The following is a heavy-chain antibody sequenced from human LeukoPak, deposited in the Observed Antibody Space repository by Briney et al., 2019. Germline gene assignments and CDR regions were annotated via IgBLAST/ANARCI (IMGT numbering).Heavy chain of an antibody. CDR1: GYTFTSYA. J-gene: IGHJ4*02. CDR3: ARSGSSSWYFDY. V-gene: IGHV1-3*01. D-gene: IGHD6-13*01. CDR2: INAGNGNT. Sequence: ASVTVSCKASGYTFTSYAMHWVRQAPGQRLEWMGWINAGNGNTKYSQKFQGRVTITRDTSASTAYMELSSLRSEDTAVYYCARSGSSSWYFDYWGQGTLATVSS.